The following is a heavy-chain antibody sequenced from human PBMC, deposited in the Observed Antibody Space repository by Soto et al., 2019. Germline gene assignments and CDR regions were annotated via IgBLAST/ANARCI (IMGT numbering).Heavy chain of an antibody. J-gene: IGHJ4*02. CDR1: GGSLSSGNYY. Sequence: QVQLQESGPGLVKPSQTLSPTCTVSGGSLSSGNYYWRWIRQPPGKGREWIGFISYSGSTYSNLSLTSGITISLETSRSQFSPTLSFLAAADPAVYYCATVGTPATRLYYFDIWGQGTLVTVSS. CDR2: ISYSGST. D-gene: IGHD2-15*01. V-gene: IGHV4-30-4*01. CDR3: ATVGTPATRLYYFDI.